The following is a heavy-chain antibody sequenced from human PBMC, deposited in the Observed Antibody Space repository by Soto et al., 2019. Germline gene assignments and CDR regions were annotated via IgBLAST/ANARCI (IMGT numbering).Heavy chain of an antibody. CDR3: AREYSYGYYYYYGMDV. CDR1: GFTFSSYA. Sequence: GGSLRLSCAVSGFTFSSYAMHWVRQAPGKGLEWVAGLSYDGYNKYHADSVKGRFTISRDNSKNTLYLQMNSLRAEDTAVYYCAREYSYGYYYYYGMDVWGQGTTVTVSS. D-gene: IGHD5-18*01. V-gene: IGHV3-30*14. J-gene: IGHJ6*02. CDR2: LSYDGYNK.